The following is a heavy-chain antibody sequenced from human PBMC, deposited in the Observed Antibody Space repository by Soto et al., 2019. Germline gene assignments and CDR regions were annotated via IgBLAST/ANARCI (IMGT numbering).Heavy chain of an antibody. V-gene: IGHV3-21*01. CDR2: ISSSSSYI. CDR1: GFTFSSYS. D-gene: IGHD2-2*01. J-gene: IGHJ6*02. Sequence: GGSLRLSCAASGFTFSSYSMNWVRQAPGKGLEWVSSISSSSSYIYYADSVKGRFTISRDNAKNSLYLQMNSLRAEDTAVYYCAKSGGIVVVPAGMDVWGQGTTVTVSS. CDR3: AKSGGIVVVPAGMDV.